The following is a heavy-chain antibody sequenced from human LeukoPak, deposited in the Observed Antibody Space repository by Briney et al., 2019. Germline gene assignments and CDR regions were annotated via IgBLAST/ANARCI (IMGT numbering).Heavy chain of an antibody. D-gene: IGHD3-3*01. J-gene: IGHJ5*02. CDR2: IIPMFGTT. V-gene: IGHV1-69*13. CDR3: ARGGIKIFGVVQNWFDP. Sequence: AASVKVSCKASGVTFSSYAISWVRQAPGQGLEWMGGIIPMFGTTNYAKKFQDTVTFTADESTSTAYMELSSVRSEDTALYYCARGGIKIFGVVQNWFDPWGQGTLVTVSS. CDR1: GVTFSSYA.